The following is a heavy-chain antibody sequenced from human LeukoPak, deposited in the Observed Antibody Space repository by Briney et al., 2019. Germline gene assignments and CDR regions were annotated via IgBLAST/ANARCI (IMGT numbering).Heavy chain of an antibody. D-gene: IGHD6-13*01. CDR2: ISYDGSNE. Sequence: GGSLRLSCAASGFTFSSYVMHWVRQAPGKGLEWVAIISYDGSNEYYAVSVKGRFTISRDNSKNTLYLQMNSLRAADTAVYYCARASYSSSWTYYYYYYMDVWGKGTTVTVSS. V-gene: IGHV3-30*04. CDR1: GFTFSSYV. J-gene: IGHJ6*03. CDR3: ARASYSSSWTYYYYYYMDV.